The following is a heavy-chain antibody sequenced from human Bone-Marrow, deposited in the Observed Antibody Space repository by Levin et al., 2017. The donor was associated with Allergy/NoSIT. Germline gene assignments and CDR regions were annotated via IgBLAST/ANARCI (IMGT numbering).Heavy chain of an antibody. CDR2: LSDEGSET. Sequence: HWIRQAAGKGLEWLAHLSDEGSETRYADSVKGRFTISSDSPTNTLYLEMKSLRPDDTAVYYCASDSFYNHTYYFYAFASWGQGAQVTVSS. V-gene: IGHV3-30*01. CDR3: ASDSFYNHTYYFYAFAS. J-gene: IGHJ5*02. D-gene: IGHD3-22*01.